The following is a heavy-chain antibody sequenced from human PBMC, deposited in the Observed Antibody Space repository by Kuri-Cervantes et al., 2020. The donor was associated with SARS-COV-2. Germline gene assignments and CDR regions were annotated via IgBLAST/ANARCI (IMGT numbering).Heavy chain of an antibody. CDR2: IYYSGST. V-gene: IGHV4-59*12. Sequence: ESLKISCTVSGGSISSYYWSWIQQPPGKGLEWIGYIYYSGSTNYNPSLKSRVTVSVDTSKNQFSLKLSSVTAADTAVYYCARGGGITMVRGVIIDYWGQGTLVTVSS. CDR3: ARGGGITMVRGVIIDY. J-gene: IGHJ4*02. CDR1: GGSISSYY. D-gene: IGHD3-10*01.